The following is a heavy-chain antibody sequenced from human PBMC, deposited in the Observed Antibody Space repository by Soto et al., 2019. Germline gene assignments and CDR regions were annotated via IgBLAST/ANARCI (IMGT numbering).Heavy chain of an antibody. CDR3: ARDPPVTLAGRYYYYGMDV. CDR2: IWYDGSNK. J-gene: IGHJ6*02. V-gene: IGHV3-33*01. D-gene: IGHD4-4*01. Sequence: GGSLRLSCAASGFTFSSCGMHWVRQAPGKGLEWVAVIWYDGSNKYYADSVKGRFTISRDNSKNTLYLQMNSLRAEDTAVYYCARDPPVTLAGRYYYYGMDVWGQGTTVTVSS. CDR1: GFTFSSCG.